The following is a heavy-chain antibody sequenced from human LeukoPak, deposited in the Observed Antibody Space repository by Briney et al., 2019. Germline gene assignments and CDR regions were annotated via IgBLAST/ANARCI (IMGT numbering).Heavy chain of an antibody. D-gene: IGHD3-3*01. CDR2: FSYDDDDINK. V-gene: IGHV3-30*09. CDR1: GFTFSSYA. Sequence: GGSLRLSCAASGFTFSSYAMHWVRQAPGKGLEWVAVFSYDDDDINKYYADSVKGRFAISKDTSKKTLYLQMDSLRVEDTAVYYCARDPYDFGGEGTTVTVSS. CDR3: ARDPYDF. J-gene: IGHJ6*04.